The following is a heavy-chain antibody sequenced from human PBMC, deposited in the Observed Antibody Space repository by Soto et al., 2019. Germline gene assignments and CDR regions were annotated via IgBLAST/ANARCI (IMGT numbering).Heavy chain of an antibody. CDR2: ISTYNTNT. CDR3: ARNTPPTDY. Sequence: QVQLVQSGAEVKKPGASVKVSCKTSGYTFTSYHISWVRQALGQGLEWMGWISTYNTNTNYAQKFQGRVTMTTDTLTSTAYMELRSLRSDDTAVYYCARNTPPTDYWGQGTLVTVSS. CDR1: GYTFTSYH. J-gene: IGHJ4*02. V-gene: IGHV1-18*01.